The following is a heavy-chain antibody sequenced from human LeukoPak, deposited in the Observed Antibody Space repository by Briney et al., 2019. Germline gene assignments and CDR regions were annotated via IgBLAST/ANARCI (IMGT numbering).Heavy chain of an antibody. CDR1: GGTFSSYA. J-gene: IGHJ3*02. V-gene: IGHV1-69*06. CDR3: ARGTPACGGDCQYVFDI. CDR2: IIPIFGTA. D-gene: IGHD2-21*02. Sequence: SVKVSCKASGGTFSSYAISGVRQAPGQGLEWMRGIIPIFGTANYAQKFQGRVTITADKSTSTAYMELSSLRSEDTAVYYCARGTPACGGDCQYVFDIWGQGTMVTVSS.